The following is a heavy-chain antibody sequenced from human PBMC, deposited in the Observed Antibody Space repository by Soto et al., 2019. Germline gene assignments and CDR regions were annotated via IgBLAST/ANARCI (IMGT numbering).Heavy chain of an antibody. Sequence: EVQLLESGGGLVQPGGSLRLSCAAAGFTFSNYALTWVRQSPGKGLEWVSTFSGSGGSTYYADSVRGRFTISRDNSKNTLFLQMNSLRVEDTAIYYCARDWTGDTCPCLDVWGQGTTVSGSS. D-gene: IGHD3-3*01. CDR1: GFTFSNYA. CDR3: ARDWTGDTCPCLDV. J-gene: IGHJ6*02. V-gene: IGHV3-23*01. CDR2: FSGSGGST.